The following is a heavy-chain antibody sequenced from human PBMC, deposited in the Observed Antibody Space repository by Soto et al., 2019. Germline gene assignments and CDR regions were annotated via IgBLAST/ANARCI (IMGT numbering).Heavy chain of an antibody. V-gene: IGHV1-2*04. CDR2: INPNSGGT. J-gene: IGHJ6*02. CDR1: GYTFTGYY. Sequence: ASVKVSCKASGYTFTGYYMHWVRQAPGQGLEWMGWINPNSGGTNYAQKFQGWVTMTRDTSISTAYMELSRLRSDDTAVYYCALGYCSGSSCYEGSYYYYNCMDVWGQGPMVTVSS. D-gene: IGHD2-15*01. CDR3: ALGYCSGSSCYEGSYYYYNCMDV.